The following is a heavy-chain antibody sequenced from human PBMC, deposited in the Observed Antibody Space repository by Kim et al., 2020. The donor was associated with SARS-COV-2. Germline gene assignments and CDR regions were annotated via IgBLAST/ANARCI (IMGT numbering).Heavy chain of an antibody. CDR2: ISYDGSNK. Sequence: GGSLRLSCAASGFTFSSYAMHWVRQAPGKGLEWVAVISYDGSNKYYADSVKGRFTISRDNSKNTLYLQMNSLRAEDTAVYYCARDLNADTTLDYWGLGTL. V-gene: IGHV3-30-3*01. CDR1: GFTFSSYA. CDR3: ARDLNADTTLDY. J-gene: IGHJ4*02. D-gene: IGHD1-26*01.